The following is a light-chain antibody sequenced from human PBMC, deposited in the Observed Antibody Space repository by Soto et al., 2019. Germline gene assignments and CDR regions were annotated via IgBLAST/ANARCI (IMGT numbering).Light chain of an antibody. CDR3: QQRLMT. Sequence: EIVLTQSPASPSLSPWERATLSCRASQSVSSYLAWYQQKPGQAPRLLIYDASSRATGIPARFSGSGSGTDFTLTISSLEPEDFAVYYCQQRLMTFGQGTKVDIK. CDR1: QSVSSY. CDR2: DAS. V-gene: IGKV3-11*01. J-gene: IGKJ1*01.